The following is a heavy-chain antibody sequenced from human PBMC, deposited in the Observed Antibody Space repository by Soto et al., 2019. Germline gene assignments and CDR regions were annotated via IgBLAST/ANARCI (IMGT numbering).Heavy chain of an antibody. CDR3: ARGGHIVVVTAAFDY. D-gene: IGHD2-21*02. CDR2: INPSGGYT. Sequence: QVQLVQSEAEVKKPGASVNVSCKASGNTFSNYYIHWVRQAPGQGLEWMGTINPSGGYTTYAQKSLGRVTMTRDTSTSTLYMEVTSLPSEDTAVYYCARGGHIVVVTAAFDYWGQGTLVTVSS. V-gene: IGHV1-46*03. CDR1: GNTFSNYY. J-gene: IGHJ4*02.